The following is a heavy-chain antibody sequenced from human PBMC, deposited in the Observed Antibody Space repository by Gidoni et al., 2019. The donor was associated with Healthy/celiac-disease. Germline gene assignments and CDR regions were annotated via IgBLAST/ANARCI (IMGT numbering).Heavy chain of an antibody. D-gene: IGHD3-16*01. Sequence: QVQLQQWGAGLLKPSETLSLTCAVYGGSFSGYYWSWIRQPPGKGLEWIGEINHSGSTNYNPSLKSRVTISVDTSKNQFSLKLSSVTAADTAVYYCARAHWGRADYWGQGTLVTVSS. CDR1: GGSFSGYY. CDR3: ARAHWGRADY. V-gene: IGHV4-34*01. CDR2: INHSGST. J-gene: IGHJ4*02.